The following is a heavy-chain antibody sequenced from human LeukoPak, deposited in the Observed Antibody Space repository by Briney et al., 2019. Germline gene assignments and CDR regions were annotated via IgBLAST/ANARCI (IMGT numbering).Heavy chain of an antibody. V-gene: IGHV3-15*01. D-gene: IGHD2-15*01. J-gene: IGHJ4*02. CDR2: IKGEVDGVAT. CDR1: GFPFNKAW. CDR3: TTIGGGYCRPSSCYRDY. Sequence: PGESLRLSCAASGFPFNKAWMTWVRQVPGKGLEGLGRIKGEVDGVATDYAAPVKGRFTILRDDSKNTLYLQMDGLQTEDTAVYYCTTIGGGYCRPSSCYRDYWGQGILVTVSS.